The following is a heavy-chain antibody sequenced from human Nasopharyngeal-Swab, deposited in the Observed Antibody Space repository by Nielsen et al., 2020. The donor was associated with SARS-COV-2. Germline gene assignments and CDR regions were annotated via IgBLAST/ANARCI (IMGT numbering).Heavy chain of an antibody. CDR3: AREQTGGGYRYGWTYSYYYMDV. J-gene: IGHJ6*03. Sequence: VRQAPGKGQKGVAVISYDRSNKYYADSVKGRFTISRDNSKNTLYLQMNSLRAEDTAVDFCAREQTGGGYRYGWTYSYYYMDVWGKGTPVTVSS. V-gene: IGHV3-30-3*01. CDR2: ISYDRSNK. D-gene: IGHD5-18*01.